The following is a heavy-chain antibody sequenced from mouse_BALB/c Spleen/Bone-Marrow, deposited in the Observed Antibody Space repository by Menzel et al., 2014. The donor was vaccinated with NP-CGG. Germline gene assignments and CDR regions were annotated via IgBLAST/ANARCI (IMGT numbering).Heavy chain of an antibody. CDR2: ISSGSSTI. CDR3: ARWGYYYAMDY. CDR1: GFTFSSFG. J-gene: IGHJ4*01. V-gene: IGHV5-17*02. Sequence: VESGGGLVQPGGSRKLSCAASGFTFSSFGMHWVRQAPEKGLEWVAYISSGSSTIYYADTVKGRFTISRDNPKNTLFLQMTSLRSEDTAMYYCARWGYYYAMDYWGQGTSVTVSS.